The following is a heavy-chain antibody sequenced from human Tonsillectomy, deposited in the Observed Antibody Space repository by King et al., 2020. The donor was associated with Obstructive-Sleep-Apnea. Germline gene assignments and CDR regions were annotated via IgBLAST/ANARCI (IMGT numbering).Heavy chain of an antibody. J-gene: IGHJ4*02. CDR3: AYFDSSGYYSYFDY. Sequence: VQLVESGGGVVQPGRSLRLSCAASGFTFSSYFMHWVRQAPGKGLEWVALISIDGNKKYYADSVKGRFTISRDNSKSALFLQMNSLRAEDTAVYYCAYFDSSGYYSYFDYWGQGTLVTVSS. D-gene: IGHD3-22*01. V-gene: IGHV3-30-3*01. CDR1: GFTFSSYF. CDR2: ISIDGNKK.